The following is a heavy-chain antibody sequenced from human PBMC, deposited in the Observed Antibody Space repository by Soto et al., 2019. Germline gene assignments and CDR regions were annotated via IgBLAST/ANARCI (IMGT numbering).Heavy chain of an antibody. CDR1: GYSFSTYD. Sequence: QVQLVQSGAEVKKPGASVKVSCKASGYSFSTYDINWVRQAAGQGLEWMGWVKAKSGNTDYAQRFRGRVTMTSNTSMSTACMELSALTSEDTAVYYCARPYCDSTSCYTGWFVPWGQGTLVAVSS. V-gene: IGHV1-8*01. J-gene: IGHJ5*02. CDR2: VKAKSGNT. D-gene: IGHD2-2*02. CDR3: ARPYCDSTSCYTGWFVP.